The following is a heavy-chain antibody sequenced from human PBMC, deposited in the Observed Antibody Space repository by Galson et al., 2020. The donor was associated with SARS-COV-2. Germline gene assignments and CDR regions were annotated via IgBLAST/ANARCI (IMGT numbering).Heavy chain of an antibody. CDR3: ARYNGASGWSFDY. CDR1: GFSLTTSGVA. CDR2: IYWEDDK. D-gene: IGHD6-13*01. J-gene: IGHJ4*02. Sequence: SGPTLLKPPQTLPLTCTFSGFSLTTSGVAVGWLRQPPGKALESLALIYWEDDKRYSPSLESRLTITKDTSKNQVVLIMTNMNPVDTATYYCARYNGASGWSFDYWGQGTPITVSS. V-gene: IGHV2-5*02.